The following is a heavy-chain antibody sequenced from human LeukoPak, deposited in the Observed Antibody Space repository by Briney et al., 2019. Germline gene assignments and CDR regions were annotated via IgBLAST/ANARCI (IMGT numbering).Heavy chain of an antibody. CDR3: TRDPHGYWWFDP. J-gene: IGHJ5*02. Sequence: GGSLRLSCAASGFTFSEAWMSWVRQDPGKGLVWVSRINSDGSSTTYADSVKGRFTISRDNAKNTLYLQMNSPRAEDTAVYYCTRDPHGYWWFDPWGQGTLVTVSS. CDR2: INSDGSST. V-gene: IGHV3-74*03. D-gene: IGHD5-24*01. CDR1: GFTFSEAW.